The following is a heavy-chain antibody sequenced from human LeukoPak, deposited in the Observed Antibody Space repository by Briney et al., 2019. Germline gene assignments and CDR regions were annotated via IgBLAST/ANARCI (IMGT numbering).Heavy chain of an antibody. Sequence: GGSLRLSCSASGFTLSSFAMFWVRQAPGKGLEYVSGISSDGGRTNYADSVKARFTISRDNSKVTLYLQMTSLRPEDTAIYYCVKDPSGNYFYFDYWGQGTLVTVSS. CDR3: VKDPSGNYFYFDY. J-gene: IGHJ4*02. CDR2: ISSDGGRT. V-gene: IGHV3-64D*09. CDR1: GFTLSSFA. D-gene: IGHD1-26*01.